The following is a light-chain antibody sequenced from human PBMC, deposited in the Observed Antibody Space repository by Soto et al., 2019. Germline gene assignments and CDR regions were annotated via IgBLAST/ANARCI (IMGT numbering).Light chain of an antibody. CDR2: DVS. CDR3: SSYTSSSTLGV. V-gene: IGLV2-14*03. Sequence: QSALTQPASVSGSPGQSITISCTGTSSDVGGYDYVSWYQHHPGKAPKLMIYDVSNRPSGVSNRFSGSKSGNTASLTISGLQAEYEADYHCSSYTSSSTLGVFGGGTKLTVL. CDR1: SSDVGGYDY. J-gene: IGLJ2*01.